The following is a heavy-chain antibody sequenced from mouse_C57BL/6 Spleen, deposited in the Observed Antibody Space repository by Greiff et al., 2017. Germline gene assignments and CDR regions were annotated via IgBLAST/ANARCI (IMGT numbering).Heavy chain of an antibody. CDR3: ARDGATVVDVGYFDV. J-gene: IGHJ1*03. CDR1: GYTFTSYW. V-gene: IGHV1-64*01. CDR2: IHPNSGST. Sequence: VQLQQPGAELVKPGASVKLSCKASGYTFTSYWMHWVKQRPGQGLEWIGMIHPNSGSTNYNEKFKSKATLTADKSSSTAYMQLSSLTSEDSAVXYCARDGATVVDVGYFDVWGTGTTVTVSS. D-gene: IGHD1-1*01.